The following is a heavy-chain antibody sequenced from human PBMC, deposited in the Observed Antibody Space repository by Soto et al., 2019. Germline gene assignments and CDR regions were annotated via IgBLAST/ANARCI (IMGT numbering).Heavy chain of an antibody. V-gene: IGHV3-15*07. CDR1: GFTFSNAW. CDR3: TTWYSSSWYSDDY. J-gene: IGHJ4*02. D-gene: IGHD6-13*01. CDR2: IKSKTDGGTT. Sequence: GGSLRLSCAASGFTFSNAWMNWVRQAPGKGLEWVGRIKSKTDGGTTDYAAPVKGRFTNSRDDSKNTLYLQMNSLKTEDTAVYYCTTWYSSSWYSDDYWGQGTLVTVSS.